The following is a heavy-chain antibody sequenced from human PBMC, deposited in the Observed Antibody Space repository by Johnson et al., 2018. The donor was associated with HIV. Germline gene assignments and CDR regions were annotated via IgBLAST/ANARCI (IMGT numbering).Heavy chain of an antibody. CDR1: GFTFSSYW. CDR3: ARGDCSGGSCYSEGATDAFDI. CDR2: IKQDGSEK. J-gene: IGHJ3*02. D-gene: IGHD2-15*01. Sequence: VQLVESGGGVVQPGRSLRLSCAASGFTFSSYWMSWVRQAPGKGLEWVTNIKQDGSEKYSVDSVQGRFPISRDNSKNTLYLQMNSRRAEEPALYYCARGDCSGGSCYSEGATDAFDIWGQGTMVTVSS. V-gene: IGHV3-7*03.